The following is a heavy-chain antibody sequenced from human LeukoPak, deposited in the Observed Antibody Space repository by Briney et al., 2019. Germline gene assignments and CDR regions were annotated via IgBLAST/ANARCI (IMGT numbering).Heavy chain of an antibody. V-gene: IGHV1-2*04. D-gene: IGHD5-18*01. Sequence: GASVKGSCKASGYTFTGHYIHWGGQAPGQGLEWMGWINPNSGGTNYAQKFQGWVTMTRDTSISTAYMELSRLRSDDTAVYYCARAQLPDAFDIWGQGTMVTVSS. CDR3: ARAQLPDAFDI. CDR1: GYTFTGHY. CDR2: INPNSGGT. J-gene: IGHJ3*02.